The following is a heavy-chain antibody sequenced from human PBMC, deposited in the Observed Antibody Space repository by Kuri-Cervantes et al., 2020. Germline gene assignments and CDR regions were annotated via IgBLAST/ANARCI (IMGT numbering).Heavy chain of an antibody. V-gene: IGHV5-51*01. CDR1: GYSFTNYW. J-gene: IGHJ4*02. CDR3: ARGGRDGYNSFDY. CDR2: IYPGDSDT. D-gene: IGHD5-24*01. Sequence: GGSLRLSCKGSGYSFTNYWIGWVRQMPGKGLEWMGIIYPGDSDTRYSPSFQGQVTISADKSISTAYLQRSSLKASDTAMYYCARGGRDGYNSFDYWGQGTLVTVSS.